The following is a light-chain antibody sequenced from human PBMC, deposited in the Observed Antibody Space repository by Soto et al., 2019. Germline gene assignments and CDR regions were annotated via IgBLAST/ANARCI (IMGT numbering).Light chain of an antibody. CDR2: AAS. V-gene: IGKV1-33*01. Sequence: DIQMTQSPSSLSASVGDTVTITFRASQSINSHLNWYQQKPGKAPKLLIYAASSLQSGVPSRFSGSGSGTDFTFTISRLQPEDIATYYCQQYENLPTFGQGTRLE. J-gene: IGKJ5*01. CDR1: QSINSH. CDR3: QQYENLPT.